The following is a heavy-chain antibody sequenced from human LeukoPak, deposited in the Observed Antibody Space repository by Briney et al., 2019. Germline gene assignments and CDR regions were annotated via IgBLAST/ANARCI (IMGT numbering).Heavy chain of an antibody. CDR3: ARVQRQHLIRDYYYYYMDV. CDR2: IYYSGST. Sequence: NPSETLSLTCIVSGGSISSSFYYWGWIRQPPGKGLEWIGSIYYSGSTYYNPSLKSRVTISVDTSKNQFSLKLSSVTAADTAVYYCARVQRQHLIRDYYYYYMDVWGKGTTVTVSS. D-gene: IGHD6-13*01. V-gene: IGHV4-39*07. J-gene: IGHJ6*03. CDR1: GGSISSSFYY.